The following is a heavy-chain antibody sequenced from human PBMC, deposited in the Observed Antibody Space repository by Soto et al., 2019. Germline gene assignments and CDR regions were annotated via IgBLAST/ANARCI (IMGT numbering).Heavy chain of an antibody. CDR1: VLNFSDYP. D-gene: IGHD6-13*01. Sequence: WGYLRMSWVWTVLNFSDYPMHRVRQAPGKGLDLVAVISYDGGKKYYAASVKGRFTISRDNFKIPRYVKLNSLRGEDPAVYNCAKISTAAPGKEKRLYYWGREHWSPA. CDR2: ISYDGGKK. CDR3: AKISTAAPGKEKRLYY. V-gene: IGHV3-30*02. J-gene: IGHJ4*02.